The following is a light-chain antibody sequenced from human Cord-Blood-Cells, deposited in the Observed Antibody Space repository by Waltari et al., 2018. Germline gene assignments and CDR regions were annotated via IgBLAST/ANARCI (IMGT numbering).Light chain of an antibody. Sequence: EIVLTQSPGTLSLSPGERATLSYRASQSVSSSYLAWYQQKPGQAPRLLIYGASSRATGIPDGFSGSGSGTDFTLTISRLEPEDFAVYYCQQYGSSPRTFGQGTKVEIK. CDR3: QQYGSSPRT. V-gene: IGKV3-20*01. J-gene: IGKJ1*01. CDR1: QSVSSSY. CDR2: GAS.